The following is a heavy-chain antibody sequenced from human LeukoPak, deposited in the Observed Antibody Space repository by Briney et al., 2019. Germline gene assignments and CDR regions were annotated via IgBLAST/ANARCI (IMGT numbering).Heavy chain of an antibody. CDR3: AKVTYGSGTYGAFDY. V-gene: IGHV3-23*01. CDR1: GLTFSSYG. D-gene: IGHD3-10*01. CDR2: IRGTGTST. J-gene: IGHJ4*02. Sequence: GGSLRLSCAASGLTFSSYGMSWVRQAPGKGLEWVSAIRGTGTSTYYADSVKGRFTISRDNSKNTLYLQMNSLRAEDTAVYYCAKVTYGSGTYGAFDYWGQGTLVTVSS.